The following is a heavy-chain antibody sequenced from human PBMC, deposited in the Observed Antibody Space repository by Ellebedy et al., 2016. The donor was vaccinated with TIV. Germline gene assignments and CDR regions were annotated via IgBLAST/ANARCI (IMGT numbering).Heavy chain of an antibody. Sequence: GGSLRLSCAASGFTFSSYGMYWVRQAPGKGLEWVAVISYDGSNKYYADSVKGRFTISRDNSKNTLYLKMNSLRAEDTAVYYCAKTRGYSYGLYYFDYWGQGTLVTVSS. J-gene: IGHJ4*02. V-gene: IGHV3-30*18. D-gene: IGHD5-18*01. CDR2: ISYDGSNK. CDR1: GFTFSSYG. CDR3: AKTRGYSYGLYYFDY.